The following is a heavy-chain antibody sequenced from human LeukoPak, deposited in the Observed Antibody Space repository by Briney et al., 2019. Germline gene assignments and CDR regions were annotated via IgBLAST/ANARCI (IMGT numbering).Heavy chain of an antibody. V-gene: IGHV1-69*04. CDR1: GGTFSSYA. CDR3: ARGAGYSYGPFDY. Sequence: SVKVSCKASGGTFSSYAISWVRQAPGQGLEWMGRIIPILGIANYAQKFQGRVTITADKSTSTAYMELSSLRSEDTAVYYCARGAGYSYGPFDYWGQGTLVTVSP. D-gene: IGHD5-18*01. CDR2: IIPILGIA. J-gene: IGHJ4*02.